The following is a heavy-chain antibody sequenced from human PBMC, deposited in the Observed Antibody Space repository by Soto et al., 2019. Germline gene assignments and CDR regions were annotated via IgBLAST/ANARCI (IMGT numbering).Heavy chain of an antibody. V-gene: IGHV1-18*04. J-gene: IGHJ5*02. CDR2: ISAYNGNT. CDR3: ARCYDFWSGYYEVYNWFDP. D-gene: IGHD3-3*01. CDR1: GYTFTSYG. Sequence: ASVKVSCKASGYTFTSYGISWVRQAPGQGLEWMGWISAYNGNTNYAQKLQGRVTMTTDTSTSTAYMELRSLRSDDTAVYYCARCYDFWSGYYEVYNWFDPWGQGTLVTVSS.